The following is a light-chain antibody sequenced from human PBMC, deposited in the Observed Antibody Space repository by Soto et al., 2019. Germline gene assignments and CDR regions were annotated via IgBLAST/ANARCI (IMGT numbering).Light chain of an antibody. CDR1: SSDVGGYNL. CDR2: EDN. V-gene: IGLV2-23*01. Sequence: QSVLTQPASVSGSPGQSITISCAGTSSDVGGYNLVSWYQQHPGKAPKLMSYEDNERPSGVSNRFSGSKSGNTASLTISGLRAEDEADYYCCAYAGGSAYAFGTGTKLTVL. CDR3: CAYAGGSAYA. J-gene: IGLJ1*01.